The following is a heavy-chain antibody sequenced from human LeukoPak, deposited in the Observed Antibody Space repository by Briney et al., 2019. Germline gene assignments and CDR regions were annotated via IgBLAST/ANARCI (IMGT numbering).Heavy chain of an antibody. CDR2: FDPEDGET. J-gene: IGHJ3*02. CDR1: GYTLTELS. CDR3: ATDRLGSEYSSSWYGNAFDI. D-gene: IGHD6-13*01. V-gene: IGHV1-24*01. Sequence: ASVKVSCKVSGYTLTELSMHWVRQAPGKGLEWMGGFDPEDGETIYAQKFQGRVTMTKDTSTDTAYMELSSLRSEDTAVYYCATDRLGSEYSSSWYGNAFDIWGQGTMVTVSS.